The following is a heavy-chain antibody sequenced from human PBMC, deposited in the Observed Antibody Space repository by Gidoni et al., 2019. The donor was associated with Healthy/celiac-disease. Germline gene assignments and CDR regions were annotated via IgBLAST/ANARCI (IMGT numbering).Heavy chain of an antibody. CDR2: ISSNGGST. CDR3: ARSPDDDSSGYYYFDY. D-gene: IGHD3-22*01. J-gene: IGHJ4*02. V-gene: IGHV3-64*01. Sequence: EVQLVESGGGLVQPGGSLRLSCAASGFTFSSYAMHWVRQAPGKGLEYVSAISSNGGSTYYANSVKGRFTISRDNSKNTLYLQMGSLRAEDMAVYYCARSPDDDSSGYYYFDYWGQGTLVTVSS. CDR1: GFTFSSYA.